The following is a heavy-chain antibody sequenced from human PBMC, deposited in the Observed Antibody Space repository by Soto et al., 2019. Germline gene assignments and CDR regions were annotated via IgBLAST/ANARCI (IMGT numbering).Heavy chain of an antibody. V-gene: IGHV3-30-3*01. CDR2: ISYDGSNK. CDR3: ALPHGAHFDY. D-gene: IGHD4-17*01. J-gene: IGHJ4*02. CDR1: GFTFSSYA. Sequence: QVQLVESGGGVVQPGRSLRLSCAASGFTFSSYAMHWVRQAPGKGLEWVAVISYDGSNKYYADSVKGRFTISRDNSKNTLYLQMNSLRAEDTAVYYCALPHGAHFDYWGQGTLVTVSS.